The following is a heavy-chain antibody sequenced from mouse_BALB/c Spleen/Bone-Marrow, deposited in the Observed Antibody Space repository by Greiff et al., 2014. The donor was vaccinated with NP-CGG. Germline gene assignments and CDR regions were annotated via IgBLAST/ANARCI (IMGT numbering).Heavy chain of an antibody. Sequence: EVQLVESGGGLVQPGGSRKLSCAASGFTFSDYGMAWVRQAPGKGPEWVAFISNLAYSIYYADTVTGRFTISRENAKNTLYLEMSSLRSEDTAMCYWARDYYGSSYWYFDVWGAGTTVTVSS. CDR1: GFTFSDYG. J-gene: IGHJ1*01. CDR2: ISNLAYSI. V-gene: IGHV5-15*02. D-gene: IGHD1-1*01. CDR3: ARDYYGSSYWYFDV.